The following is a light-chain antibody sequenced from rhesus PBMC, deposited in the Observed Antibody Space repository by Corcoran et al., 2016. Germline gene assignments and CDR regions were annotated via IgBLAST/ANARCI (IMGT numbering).Light chain of an antibody. CDR2: YAN. V-gene: IGKV1-32*02. Sequence: DIQMSQSPSSLSASVGDRVTITCRVSQGISSYLNWYQQKPGKAPKLLIYYANSLASGVPSRFSCNGSGTDFTLTISSLQPEDFETYYCRQCNSNPLTFGPGTKLGIK. CDR1: QGISSY. J-gene: IGKJ3*01. CDR3: RQCNSNPLT.